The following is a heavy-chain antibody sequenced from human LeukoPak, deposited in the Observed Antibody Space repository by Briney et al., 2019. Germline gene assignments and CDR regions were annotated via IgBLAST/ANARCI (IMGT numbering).Heavy chain of an antibody. CDR2: IDWDDDK. CDR3: ARIRPVFDSSGYYYFDH. CDR1: GFSLTTIGMC. V-gene: IGHV2-70*11. Sequence: SGPALVNPAQTLTLTCTFSGFSLTTIGMCVSWIRQPPGKALEWLARIDWDDDKYYSTSLKTRLTISKDTSKNQVVLTMTNMDPVDTATYYCARIRPVFDSSGYYYFDHWGQGTLVTVSS. J-gene: IGHJ4*02. D-gene: IGHD3-22*01.